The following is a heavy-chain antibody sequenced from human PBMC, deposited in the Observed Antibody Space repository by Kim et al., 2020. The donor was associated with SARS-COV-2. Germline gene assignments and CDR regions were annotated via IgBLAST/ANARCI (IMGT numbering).Heavy chain of an antibody. CDR2: IYYSGST. CDR3: AGGTGRGVVTPINY. D-gene: IGHD2-21*02. CDR1: GGSISSSSYY. J-gene: IGHJ4*02. V-gene: IGHV4-39*01. Sequence: SETLSLTCTVSGGSISSSSYYWGWIRQPPGKGLEWIGSIYYSGSTYYNPSLKSRVTISVDTSKNQFSLKLSSVTAADTAVYYCAGGTGRGVVTPINYWGPGTLVTASS.